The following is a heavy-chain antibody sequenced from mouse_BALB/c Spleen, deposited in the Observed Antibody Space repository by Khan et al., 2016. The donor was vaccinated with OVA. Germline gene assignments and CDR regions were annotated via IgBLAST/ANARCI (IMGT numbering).Heavy chain of an antibody. CDR1: GYTFTNYG. Sequence: LVESGPELKKPGETVKISCKASGYTFTNYGMNWVKQTPGQGLKWMGWINTYTGEPTYVDDFKGRFAFSLETSASTAYLQINNLKNEDTATYFWARPPYFSYVMVYWGQGTSVTVSS. V-gene: IGHV9-3-1*01. CDR2: INTYTGEP. J-gene: IGHJ4*01. D-gene: IGHD2-10*01. CDR3: ARPPYFSYVMVY.